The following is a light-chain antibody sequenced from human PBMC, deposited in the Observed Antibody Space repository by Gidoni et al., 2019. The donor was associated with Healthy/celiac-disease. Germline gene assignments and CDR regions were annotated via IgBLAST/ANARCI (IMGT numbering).Light chain of an antibody. CDR2: DAS. CDR1: QSVSSY. J-gene: IGKJ5*01. V-gene: IGKV3-11*01. CDR3: QQRSNGPPIT. Sequence: EIVLTQSPATLSLSPGERASQSVSSYLAWYQQKPGQAPRLLIYDASNRATGIPARFSGSGSGTDFTLTISSLEPEDFAVYYCQQRSNGPPITFGQGTRLEIK.